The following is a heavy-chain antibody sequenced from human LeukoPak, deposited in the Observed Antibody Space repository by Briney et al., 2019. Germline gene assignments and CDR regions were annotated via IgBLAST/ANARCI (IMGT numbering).Heavy chain of an antibody. J-gene: IGHJ5*02. Sequence: PSETLSLTCAVSGYSISSGYYWSCIRPPPGKGREWIGIIYHSGSTYYNPSLKSRVTISVDTSKNQISLKLSSVTAADAAVYYCARQNWNDGWFDPWGQGTLVTASS. CDR3: ARQNWNDGWFDP. D-gene: IGHD1-1*01. CDR2: IYHSGST. V-gene: IGHV4-38-2*01. CDR1: GYSISSGYY.